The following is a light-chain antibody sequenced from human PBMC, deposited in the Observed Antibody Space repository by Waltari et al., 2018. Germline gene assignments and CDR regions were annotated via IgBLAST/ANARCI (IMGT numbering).Light chain of an antibody. J-gene: IGLJ2*01. V-gene: IGLV1-40*01. Sequence: QSVLTQPPSVSGAPGQRVTISCTGSSSNLGAGYDVTWYQQLPGTAPKLLIYGNSNRPSGVPDRFSGSKSGTSASLAITGLQAEDEADYYCQSYDSSLSGPVFGGGTKLTVL. CDR1: SSNLGAGYD. CDR3: QSYDSSLSGPV. CDR2: GNS.